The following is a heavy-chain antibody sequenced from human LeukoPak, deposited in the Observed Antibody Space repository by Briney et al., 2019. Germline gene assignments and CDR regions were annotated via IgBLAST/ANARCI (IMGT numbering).Heavy chain of an antibody. J-gene: IGHJ5*02. CDR1: GFTFSSYG. V-gene: IGHV3-33*06. CDR2: IWYDGSNK. CDR3: AKDRIAAAASWWFDP. Sequence: PGGSLRLSCAASGFTFSSYGMHWVRQAPGKGLEWVAVIWYDGSNKYYADSVKGRFTISRDNSKNTLYLQMNSLRAEDTAVYYCAKDRIAAAASWWFDPWGQGTLVTVSS. D-gene: IGHD6-13*01.